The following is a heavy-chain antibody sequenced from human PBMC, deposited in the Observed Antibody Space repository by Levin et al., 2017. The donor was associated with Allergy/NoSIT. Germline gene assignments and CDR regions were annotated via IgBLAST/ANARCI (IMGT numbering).Heavy chain of an antibody. CDR3: TRDQGYFDSLPN. CDR2: IRSEFYHGTP. Sequence: HPGGSLRLSCTGSGFNFGDSGMHWVRQAPGKGLEWVAFIRSEFYHGTPEYAASVKGRFTISRHDSERITYLQMNSLKAEDTAVYYCTRDQGYFDSLPNWGQGTLVTVSS. J-gene: IGHJ1*01. V-gene: IGHV3-49*04. CDR1: GFNFGDSG. D-gene: IGHD3-9*01.